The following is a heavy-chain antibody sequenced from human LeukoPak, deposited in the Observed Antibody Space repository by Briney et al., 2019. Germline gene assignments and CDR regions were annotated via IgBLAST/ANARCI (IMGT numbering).Heavy chain of an antibody. V-gene: IGHV1-18*01. CDR1: GYTFTSYG. CDR2: ISAYNSNT. J-gene: IGHJ4*02. Sequence: ASVKVSCKASGYTFTSYGISWVRQAPGQGLEWMGWISAYNSNTNYAQKLQGRVTMTTDTSTSTAYMKLRSLRSDDTAVYYCARDEDYHILTGYERFDYWGQGTLVTVSS. CDR3: ARDEDYHILTGYERFDY. D-gene: IGHD3-9*01.